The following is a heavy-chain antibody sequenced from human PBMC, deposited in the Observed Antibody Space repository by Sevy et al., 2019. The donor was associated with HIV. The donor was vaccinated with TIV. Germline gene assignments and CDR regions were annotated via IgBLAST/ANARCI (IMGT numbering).Heavy chain of an antibody. V-gene: IGHV3-7*01. CDR2: INQDGSLK. J-gene: IGHJ4*02. D-gene: IGHD6-13*01. CDR3: VRAIAAAGSF. Sequence: GGSLRLSCAASGFTLNSYWMSWVRQAPGEGLEWVANINQDGSLKYYVDSVKGRFTISRDNARNSLYLRMNSLRAEDTALYYCVRAIAAAGSFWGQGTLVTVSS. CDR1: GFTLNSYW.